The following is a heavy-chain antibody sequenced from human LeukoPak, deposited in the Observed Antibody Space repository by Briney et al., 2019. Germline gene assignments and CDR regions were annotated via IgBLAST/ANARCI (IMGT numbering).Heavy chain of an antibody. J-gene: IGHJ4*02. D-gene: IGHD5-12*01. CDR1: GFTFSSYW. Sequence: GGSLRLSCAASGFTFSSYWMSWVRQAPGKGLEWVANIKQDGSEKYYVDSVKGRFTISRDNAKNSLYLQMNSLRAEDTAVYYCAREFGHDRWYFDYWGQGALVTVSS. V-gene: IGHV3-7*01. CDR2: IKQDGSEK. CDR3: AREFGHDRWYFDY.